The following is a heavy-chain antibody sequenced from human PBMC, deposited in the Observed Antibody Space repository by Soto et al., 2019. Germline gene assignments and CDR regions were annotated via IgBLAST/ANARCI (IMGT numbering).Heavy chain of an antibody. CDR1: GGSISSSSYY. CDR2: IYYSGST. V-gene: IGHV4-39*01. J-gene: IGHJ4*02. Sequence: QLQLQESGPGLVKPSETLSLTCTVSGGSISSSSYYWGWIRQPPGKGLEWIGSIYYSGSTYYNPSLKSRVTISVDTSKNQFSLKLSSVTAADTAVYYCARQNIAARPSFFDYWGQGTLVTVSS. CDR3: ARQNIAARPSFFDY. D-gene: IGHD6-6*01.